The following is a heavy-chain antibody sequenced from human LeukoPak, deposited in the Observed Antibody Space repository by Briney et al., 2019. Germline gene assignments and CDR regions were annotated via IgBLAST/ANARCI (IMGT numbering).Heavy chain of an antibody. CDR1: GLTFSSYV. D-gene: IGHD3-9*01. CDR3: AKEIYYYID. J-gene: IGHJ4*02. CDR2: ITGSGVTT. Sequence: PGGSLRLSCAASGLTFSSYVMTWVRQAPGKGLEWVSGITGSGVTTYYADSVEGRFTISRDNSKNTLYLQMNSLRADDTAVYYCAKEIYYYIDWGQGTLVTVSS. V-gene: IGHV3-23*01.